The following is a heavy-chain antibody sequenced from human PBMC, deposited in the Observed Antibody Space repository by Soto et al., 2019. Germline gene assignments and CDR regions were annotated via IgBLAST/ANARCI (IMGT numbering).Heavy chain of an antibody. V-gene: IGHV3-23*01. CDR1: GFTFSSYA. J-gene: IGHJ4*02. CDR2: ISGSGGST. CDR3: AKSPIRRFMAAAANGPDY. D-gene: IGHD6-13*01. Sequence: PGGSLRLSCAASGFTFSSYAMSWVRQAPGKGLEWVSAISGSGGSTYYADSVNGRFTISRDNSKNTLYLQMNSLRAEDTAVYYCAKSPIRRFMAAAANGPDYWGQGTLVTVSS.